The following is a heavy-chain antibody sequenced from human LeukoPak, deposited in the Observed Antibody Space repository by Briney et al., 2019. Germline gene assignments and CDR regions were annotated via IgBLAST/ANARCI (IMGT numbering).Heavy chain of an antibody. J-gene: IGHJ3*02. CDR2: VSSNGAST. V-gene: IGHV3-64*01. CDR1: GFTFSNYP. CDR3: AREISRGFDI. Sequence: GGSLRLSCAASGFTFSNYPMHWVRQAPRKGLVSVSAVSSNGASTYYENSVKDRFIVSRDNSKNTLYLQLGSLRAEDTAVYYCAREISRGFDIWGQGTMVTVSS. D-gene: IGHD2/OR15-2a*01.